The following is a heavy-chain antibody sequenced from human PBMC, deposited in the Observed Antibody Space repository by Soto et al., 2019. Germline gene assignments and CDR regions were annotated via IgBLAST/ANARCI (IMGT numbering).Heavy chain of an antibody. Sequence: QVQLVQSGAEVKKPGSSVRVSCRTSGGTFKNYGFSWVRQAPGQGLEWVGGIIPMFGVANYGQIFQGRLTITADESTKTAYMDLSSLRSDDTALYYCPRDVGGTGLHLWGQGTQVTVSS. CDR1: GGTFKNYG. V-gene: IGHV1-69*12. CDR2: IIPMFGVA. D-gene: IGHD3-9*01. J-gene: IGHJ5*02. CDR3: PRDVGGTGLHL.